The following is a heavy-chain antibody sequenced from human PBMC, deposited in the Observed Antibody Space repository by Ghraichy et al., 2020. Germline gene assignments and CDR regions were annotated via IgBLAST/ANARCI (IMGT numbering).Heavy chain of an antibody. V-gene: IGHV1-8*01. J-gene: IGHJ5*02. CDR1: GYTFTSYD. D-gene: IGHD3-3*01. CDR2: MNPNSGNT. Sequence: ASVKVSCKASGYTFTSYDINWVRQATGQGLEWMGWMNPNSGNTGYAQKFQGRVTMTRNTSISTAYMELSSLRSEDTAVYYCARAPYDFWMICAPWGQGTLVTVAS. CDR3: ARAPYDFWMICAP.